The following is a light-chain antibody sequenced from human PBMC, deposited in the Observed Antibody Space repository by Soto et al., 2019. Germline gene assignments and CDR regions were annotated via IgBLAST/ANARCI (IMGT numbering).Light chain of an antibody. V-gene: IGLV3-21*04. CDR1: HIGTKR. Sequence: SYELAQPPSVSVAPGKTASITCGGNHIGTKRVHWYQQRPGRAPVVVIFNDSDRPSGIPGRFTGSNYGKTATLTIRRVEAGDEADYNSQVWDSSNDDSVVFGGGTKLTVL. J-gene: IGLJ2*01. CDR3: QVWDSSNDDSVV. CDR2: NDS.